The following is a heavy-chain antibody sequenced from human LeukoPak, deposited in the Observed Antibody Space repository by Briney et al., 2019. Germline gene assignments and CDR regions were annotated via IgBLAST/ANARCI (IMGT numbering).Heavy chain of an antibody. D-gene: IGHD6-13*01. CDR3: VKGIPAAGSYYFDF. CDR2: IYSDGST. V-gene: IGHV3-66*01. Sequence: PGGSLRLSCAASGFAVSSYYMSWVRQAPGKGLEWVSVIYSDGSTYYADSVKGRFTVSRDNSKNTLYLQMNSLRAEDTAVYYCVKGIPAAGSYYFDFWGQGTLVTVSS. CDR1: GFAVSSYY. J-gene: IGHJ4*02.